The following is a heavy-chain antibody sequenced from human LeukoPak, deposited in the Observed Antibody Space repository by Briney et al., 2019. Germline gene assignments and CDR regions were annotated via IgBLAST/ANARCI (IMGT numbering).Heavy chain of an antibody. D-gene: IGHD2-15*01. V-gene: IGHV3-30-3*01. CDR2: ISYDGSNK. Sequence: GGSLRLSCAASGFTFSSYAMHWVRQAPGKGLEWVAVISYDGSNKYYTDSVKGRFTISRDNSKNTLYLQMNSLRAEDTAVYYCARDRYGDCSGGSCYPAGYWGQGTLVTVSS. CDR3: ARDRYGDCSGGSCYPAGY. CDR1: GFTFSSYA. J-gene: IGHJ4*02.